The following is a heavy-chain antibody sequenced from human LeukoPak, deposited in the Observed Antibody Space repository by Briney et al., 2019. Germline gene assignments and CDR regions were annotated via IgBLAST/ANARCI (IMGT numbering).Heavy chain of an antibody. D-gene: IGHD3-16*01. V-gene: IGHV3-33*01. CDR3: ARDSDTLYDYVWGTVDY. CDR2: IWYDGSNK. CDR1: GLTVSIYG. J-gene: IGHJ4*02. Sequence: GSSLTLSCSLSGLTVSIYGMHWARHAPGEGLVWVAVIWYDGSNKYYAHSVKGRFTISRDNSKNTLYLQMNSLRAEDTAVYYCARDSDTLYDYVWGTVDYWGQGTLVTVSS.